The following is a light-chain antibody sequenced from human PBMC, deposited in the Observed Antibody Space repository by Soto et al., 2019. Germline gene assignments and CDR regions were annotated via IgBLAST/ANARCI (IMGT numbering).Light chain of an antibody. V-gene: IGKV4-1*01. CDR2: WAS. CDR1: QSVLYSSNNKNY. J-gene: IGKJ2*01. CDR3: QQYESTPPT. Sequence: DIVMTQSPDSLAVSLGERATINCKSSQSVLYSSNNKNYLAWYRQRPGQPPKLLIYWASTRESGVPDRFSGSGSGTDFTLTITSRQAEDVAVYCCQQYESTPPTLGQGTKLEIK.